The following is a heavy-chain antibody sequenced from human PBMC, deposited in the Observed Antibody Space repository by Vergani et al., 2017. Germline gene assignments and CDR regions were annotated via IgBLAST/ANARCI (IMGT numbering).Heavy chain of an antibody. CDR2: LSTTGGA. CDR3: AGETHSWQRADR. J-gene: IGHJ5*02. Sequence: QVQLQESGPGLVKPSETLSLTCHVFGVSVTDYNCNWIRQAPGKGLEWIGSLSTTGGATHASHNPSLKSRVSISVDTSKSQCSLRLTSVTAADSAIYYCAGETHSWQRADRWGQGLLVSVSS. D-gene: IGHD6-13*01. V-gene: IGHV4-59*02. CDR1: GVSVTDYN.